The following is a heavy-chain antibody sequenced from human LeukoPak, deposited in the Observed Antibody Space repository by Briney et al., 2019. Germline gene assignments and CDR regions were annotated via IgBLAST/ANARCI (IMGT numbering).Heavy chain of an antibody. CDR2: IYYSGST. J-gene: IGHJ4*02. D-gene: IGHD6-25*01. V-gene: IGHV4-39*01. CDR3: ARLVAAAGEDY. CDR1: GGSISSSSYY. Sequence: PSETLSLTCTVSGGSISSSSYYWGWIRQPPGKGLEWIGSIYYSGSTYYNPSLKSRVTISVDTSKNQFSLKLSSVTAADTAVYYCARLVAAAGEDYWGQGTLVTVSS.